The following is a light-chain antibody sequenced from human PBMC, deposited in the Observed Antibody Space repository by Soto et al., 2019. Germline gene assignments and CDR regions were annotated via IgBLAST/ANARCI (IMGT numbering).Light chain of an antibody. V-gene: IGKV1-12*01. CDR2: ATS. Sequence: DIQMTQSPSSVSASVGDRVIITCRASQNINRWLAWYQQKPGKAPQLLIYATSTLHSGVPSRFSGSGSGTDFTLTVSSLQPEDFATYYCQQANSFPHTFGGGTRVEIK. CDR3: QQANSFPHT. CDR1: QNINRW. J-gene: IGKJ4*01.